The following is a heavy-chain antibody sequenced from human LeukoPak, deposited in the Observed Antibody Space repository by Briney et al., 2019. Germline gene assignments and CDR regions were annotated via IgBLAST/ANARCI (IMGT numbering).Heavy chain of an antibody. CDR1: GFAFSFFA. CDR3: ARERLYDYVFA. V-gene: IGHV3-23*01. J-gene: IGHJ1*01. CDR2: INANSGAT. D-gene: IGHD3-16*01. Sequence: GGSLRLSCTASGFAFSFFAMSWLRQPPGKGLEWVSTINANSGATSYAASVRGRFTISRDNSKNKLYLQLNSLRDEDTAVYYCARERLYDYVFAWGQGTLVTVSS.